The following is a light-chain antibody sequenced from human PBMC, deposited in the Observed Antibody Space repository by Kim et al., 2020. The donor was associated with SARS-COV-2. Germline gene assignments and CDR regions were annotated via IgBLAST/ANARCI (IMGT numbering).Light chain of an antibody. CDR2: DVS. J-gene: IGLJ1*01. Sequence: QSITISCTGTSSDVGGYNYVSWSQQHPGKAPKVMIFDVSKRPSGVSNRFSGSKSGNTASLTISGLQAEDEADYYCTSYTSSSTYVFGTGTKVTVL. V-gene: IGLV2-14*04. CDR1: SSDVGGYNY. CDR3: TSYTSSSTYV.